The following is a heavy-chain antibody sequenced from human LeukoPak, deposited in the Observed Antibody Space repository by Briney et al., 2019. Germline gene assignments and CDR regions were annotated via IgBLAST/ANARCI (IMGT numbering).Heavy chain of an antibody. CDR3: ARGKRCIVVVPAGNYYYGMDV. CDR2: IYYSGST. J-gene: IGHJ6*02. CDR1: GGSLSSSSYY. Sequence: PSETLSLTCTVSGGSLSSSSYYWGWIRQPPGKGLEWIGSIYYSGSTNYNPSLKSRVTISVDTSKNQFSLKLSSVTAADTAVYYCARGKRCIVVVPAGNYYYGMDVWGQGTTVTVSS. V-gene: IGHV4-39*07. D-gene: IGHD2-2*01.